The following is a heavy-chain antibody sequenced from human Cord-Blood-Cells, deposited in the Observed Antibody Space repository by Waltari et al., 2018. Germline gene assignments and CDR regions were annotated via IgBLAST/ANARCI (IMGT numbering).Heavy chain of an antibody. V-gene: IGHV4-4*07. Sequence: QVQLQESGPGLVKPSETLSLTCTVSGGSISSYYWSWFRQPAGKGLEWIGRIYTSGSTNYNPSLTSRVTMSVDTSKNQFSLKLSSVTAADTAVYYCARESSGWYHEAFDIWGQGTMVTVSS. D-gene: IGHD6-19*01. CDR3: ARESSGWYHEAFDI. CDR2: IYTSGST. J-gene: IGHJ3*02. CDR1: GGSISSYY.